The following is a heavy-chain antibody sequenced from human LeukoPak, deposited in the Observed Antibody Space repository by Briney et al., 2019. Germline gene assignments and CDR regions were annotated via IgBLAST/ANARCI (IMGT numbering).Heavy chain of an antibody. Sequence: GGSLRLSCAASGFTFSSYSMNWVRQAPGKGLEWVSYISSSSSTIYYADSVKGRFTISRDNAKNSLYLQMNSLRAEDTAVYYCASNRELGSYSSFDYWGRGTLVTVSS. V-gene: IGHV3-48*04. CDR1: GFTFSSYS. CDR3: ASNRELGSYSSFDY. CDR2: ISSSSSTI. J-gene: IGHJ4*02. D-gene: IGHD1-26*01.